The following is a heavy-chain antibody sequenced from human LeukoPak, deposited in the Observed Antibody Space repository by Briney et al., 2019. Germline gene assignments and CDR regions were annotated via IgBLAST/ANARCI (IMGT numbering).Heavy chain of an antibody. J-gene: IGHJ1*01. CDR2: INPNSGGT. V-gene: IGHV1-2*02. CDR3: ARRDQMLFSLY. Sequence: ASVKVSCKASGYTFTSYGISWVRQAPGQGLEWMGWINPNSGGTKYAQKFQGRVAMTSDTSISTAYMELSSLRSDDTAVYFCARRDQMLFSLYWGQGTLVTVSS. CDR1: GYTFTSYG. D-gene: IGHD2-2*01.